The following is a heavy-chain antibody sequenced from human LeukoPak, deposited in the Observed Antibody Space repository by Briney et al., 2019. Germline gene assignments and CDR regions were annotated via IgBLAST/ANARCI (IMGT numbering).Heavy chain of an antibody. V-gene: IGHV1-18*01. J-gene: IGHJ5*02. CDR2: ISAYNGNT. CDR3: ARTTVTTARWFDP. CDR1: GYSFTSYG. D-gene: IGHD4-17*01. Sequence: ASVKVSCKASGYSFTSYGISWVRQAPGQGLEWMGWISAYNGNTNYAQKLQGRVTMTTDTSRSTAYMELRSLRFDDTAVYYCARTTVTTARWFDPWGQGTLVTVSS.